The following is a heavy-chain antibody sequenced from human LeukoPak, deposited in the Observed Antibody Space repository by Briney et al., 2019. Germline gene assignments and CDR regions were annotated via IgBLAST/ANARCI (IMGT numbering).Heavy chain of an antibody. D-gene: IGHD5-18*01. CDR1: GASVSGVY. V-gene: IGHV4-59*08. J-gene: IGHJ3*02. CDR2: IYHSGDS. Sequence: SETLSLTCTVSGASVSGVYWSWIRQPPGKGLEWIGYIYHSGDSNCNPSLKSRVTVSLDTSKNQVSLRLTSVTAADTAVYYCARQWGGVYSYGYGDAFDIWGQGTMVTVSS. CDR3: ARQWGGVYSYGYGDAFDI.